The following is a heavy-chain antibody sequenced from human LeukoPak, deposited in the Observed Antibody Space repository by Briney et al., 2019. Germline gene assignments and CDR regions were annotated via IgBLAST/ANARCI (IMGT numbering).Heavy chain of an antibody. Sequence: PGGSLRLSCAASGFTFSTYAMSWVRQVPGKGLEWVSGISNTAGFTYYADSVKGRFTISRDNSKSTLYLQLNSLRAEDTAVYYCAKSNYYCSDSCQPDDAFDVWGQGTMVTVSS. V-gene: IGHV3-23*01. CDR2: ISNTAGFT. J-gene: IGHJ3*01. D-gene: IGHD2-15*01. CDR3: AKSNYYCSDSCQPDDAFDV. CDR1: GFTFSTYA.